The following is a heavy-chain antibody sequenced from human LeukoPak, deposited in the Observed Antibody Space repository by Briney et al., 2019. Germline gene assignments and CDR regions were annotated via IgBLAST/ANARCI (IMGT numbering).Heavy chain of an antibody. Sequence: ASVKVSCKASGYTFTGYYMHWVRQAPGQGLEWMGRINPNSGGTNYAQKFQGRVTMTRDTSISTAYMELSRLRSDDTAVYYCSRGGGIVVVPAALDYWGQGTLVTVSS. V-gene: IGHV1-2*06. CDR3: SRGGGIVVVPAALDY. J-gene: IGHJ4*02. D-gene: IGHD2-2*01. CDR2: INPNSGGT. CDR1: GYTFTGYY.